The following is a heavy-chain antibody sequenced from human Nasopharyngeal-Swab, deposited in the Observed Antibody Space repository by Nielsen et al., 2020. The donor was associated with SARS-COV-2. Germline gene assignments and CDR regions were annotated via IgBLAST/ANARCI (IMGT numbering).Heavy chain of an antibody. CDR3: ASARPTLDV. CDR2: ISSSGSTI. J-gene: IGHJ6*02. CDR1: GFTFSDYY. Sequence: GESLKISCAASGFTFSDYYMSWIRQAPGKGLEWVSYISSSGSTIYYADSVKGRFTISRDNAKNSLYLQMNSLRAEDTAVYYCASARPTLDVWGQGTTVTVSS. V-gene: IGHV3-11*04.